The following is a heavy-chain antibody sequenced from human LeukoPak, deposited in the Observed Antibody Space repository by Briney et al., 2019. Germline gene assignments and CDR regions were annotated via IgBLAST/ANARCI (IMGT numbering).Heavy chain of an antibody. V-gene: IGHV1-2*02. J-gene: IGHJ4*02. D-gene: IGHD4/OR15-4a*01. CDR3: ARAWWKLGYFDY. CDR2: INPNSGGT. Sequence: ASVKVSCKASGYTFTGYYMHWVRQAPGQGLEWMGWINPNSGGTNYAQKFQGRVTMTRDTSISTAYMELSRLRSDDTAVYYCARAWWKLGYFDYWGQGTLVTVSS. CDR1: GYTFTGYY.